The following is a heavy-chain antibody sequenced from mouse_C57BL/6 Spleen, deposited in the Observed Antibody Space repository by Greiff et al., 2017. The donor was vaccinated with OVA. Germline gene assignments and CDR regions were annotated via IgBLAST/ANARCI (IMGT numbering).Heavy chain of an antibody. V-gene: IGHV1-69*01. Sequence: QVQLQQSGAELVMPGASVKLSCKASGYTFTSYWMHWVKQRPGQGLEWIGEIDPSDSYTNYNQKFKGKSTLTVDKSSSTAYMQLSSLTSEDSAVYYCARGDAVAPYYAMDYWGQGTSVTVSS. CDR2: IDPSDSYT. CDR3: ARGDAVAPYYAMDY. J-gene: IGHJ4*01. D-gene: IGHD1-1*01. CDR1: GYTFTSYW.